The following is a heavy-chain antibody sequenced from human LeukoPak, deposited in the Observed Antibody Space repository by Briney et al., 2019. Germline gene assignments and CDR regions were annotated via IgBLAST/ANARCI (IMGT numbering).Heavy chain of an antibody. V-gene: IGHV6-1*01. CDR3: TRGETGVGTSFDY. J-gene: IGHJ4*02. CDR1: GDNVSSNSAA. D-gene: IGHD3-10*01. Sequence: SQTLSLTCAISGDNVSSNSAAWNWIRQSPSRGLEWLGRTYYRSKWYNDYAASVKSRITISPDTSKNQFSLQLNSVTPEDTAVYYCTRGETGVGTSFDYWGQGTLVTVSS. CDR2: TYYRSKWYN.